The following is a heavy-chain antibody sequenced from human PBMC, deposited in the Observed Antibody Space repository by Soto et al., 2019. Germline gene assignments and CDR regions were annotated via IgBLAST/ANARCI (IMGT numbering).Heavy chain of an antibody. CDR2: ISGSGGST. CDR1: GFTFSSYA. V-gene: IGHV3-23*01. D-gene: IGHD3-3*01. Sequence: GGSLRLSCAASGFTFSSYAMSWVRQAPGKWLEWVSAISGSGGSTYYADSVKGRFTISRDNSKNTLYLQMNSLRAEDTAVYYCAKAAPQDFWSGYYYGMDVWGQGXTVTVYS. J-gene: IGHJ6*02. CDR3: AKAAPQDFWSGYYYGMDV.